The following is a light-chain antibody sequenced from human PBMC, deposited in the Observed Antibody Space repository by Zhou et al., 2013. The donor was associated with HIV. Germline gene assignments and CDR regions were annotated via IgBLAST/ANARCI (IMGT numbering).Light chain of an antibody. V-gene: IGKV1-5*03. CDR1: QGISNW. Sequence: DIQMTQSPSSVSASVGDRVTITCRASQGISNWLAWYQQKPGKAPKLLIYEASSLERGVPSRFSGSGSGTEFTLTISSLQPDDLATYYCQQYNGYSRTFGQGTKVEIK. CDR2: EAS. J-gene: IGKJ1*01. CDR3: QQYNGYSRT.